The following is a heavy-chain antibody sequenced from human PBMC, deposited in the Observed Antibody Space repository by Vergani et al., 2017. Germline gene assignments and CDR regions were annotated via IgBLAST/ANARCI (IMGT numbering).Heavy chain of an antibody. CDR1: GYSFTSSW. Sequence: EVQLVQSGAEVKKPGESLKISCNGSGYSFTSSWIGWVRQMPGKGLEWMGIIYPVDSDTRYSPSFQGQVTISADKSISTSYLQWSSLKASDTAMYYCARHVRIAAAATTAQCFEYWGQGTLVTVSS. CDR3: ARHVRIAAAATTAQCFEY. CDR2: IYPVDSDT. J-gene: IGHJ4*02. V-gene: IGHV5-51*01. D-gene: IGHD6-25*01.